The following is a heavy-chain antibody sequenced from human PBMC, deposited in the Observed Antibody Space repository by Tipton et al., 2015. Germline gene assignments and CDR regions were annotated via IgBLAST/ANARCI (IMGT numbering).Heavy chain of an antibody. Sequence: RSLRLSCAASGFTFDDYAMHWVRQAPGKGLEWVSGISWNSGSIGYADSVKGRFTISRDNAKNSLYLQMNSLRAEDTALYYCAKDIDPGPTGMDVWGQGTTVTVSS. J-gene: IGHJ6*02. CDR2: ISWNSGSI. CDR1: GFTFDDYA. V-gene: IGHV3-9*01. CDR3: AKDIDPGPTGMDV.